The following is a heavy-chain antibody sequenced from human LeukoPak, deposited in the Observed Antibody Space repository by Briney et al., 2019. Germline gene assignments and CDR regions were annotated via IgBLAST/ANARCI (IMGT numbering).Heavy chain of an antibody. V-gene: IGHV3-7*01. D-gene: IGHD6-19*01. J-gene: IGHJ5*02. CDR3: ASSIGVAAWFDP. Sequence: PGGSLRLSCAASRFTFSSYWMSWVRQAPGKGLEWVANIKQDGSEKYYVESVKGRFTISRDNAKKLMYLQMNSLRVEDTAVYYCASSIGVAAWFDPWGQGTLVTVSS. CDR1: RFTFSSYW. CDR2: IKQDGSEK.